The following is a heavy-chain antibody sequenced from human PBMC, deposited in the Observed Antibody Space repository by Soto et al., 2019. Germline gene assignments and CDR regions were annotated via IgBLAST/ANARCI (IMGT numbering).Heavy chain of an antibody. CDR1: GDSISSSKYY. CDR2: IYYSGSP. CDR3: ATLPHYAQTNAAF. Sequence: PSETLSLTCTFSGDSISSSKYYWGWIRQPPGKGLEWIGSIYYSGSPHYNSSLKSRVTISVDTSKNHFSLKLTSMTAADTAVYYCATLPHYAQTNAAFWGHGILVTSPQ. V-gene: IGHV4-39*02. J-gene: IGHJ4*01. D-gene: IGHD4-17*01.